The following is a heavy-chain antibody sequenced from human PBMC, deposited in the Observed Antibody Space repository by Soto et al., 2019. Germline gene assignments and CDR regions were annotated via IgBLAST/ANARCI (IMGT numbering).Heavy chain of an antibody. CDR1: GGSFSGYY. V-gene: IGHV4-34*01. CDR3: ARGGTPPRLDVVVVAATDFRDYYGMDV. J-gene: IGHJ6*02. CDR2: INHSGST. Sequence: PSETLSLTCAVYGGSFSGYYWSWIRQPPGKGLEWIGEINHSGSTNYNPSLKSRVTISVDTSKNQFSLKLSSVTAADTAVYYCARGGTPPRLDVVVVAATDFRDYYGMDVWGQGTTVTVS. D-gene: IGHD2-15*01.